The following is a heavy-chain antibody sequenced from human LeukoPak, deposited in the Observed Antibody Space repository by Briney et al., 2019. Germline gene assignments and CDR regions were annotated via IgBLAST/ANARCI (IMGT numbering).Heavy chain of an antibody. CDR3: ARDRLDSSGYLGAFDY. J-gene: IGHJ4*02. CDR2: INHSGST. Sequence: SETLSLTCAVYGGSFSGYYWSWIRQPPGKGLEWIGEINHSGSTNYNPSLKSRVTISVDTSKNQFSLKLSSVTAADTAVYYCARDRLDSSGYLGAFDYWGQGTLVTVSS. CDR1: GGSFSGYY. D-gene: IGHD3-22*01. V-gene: IGHV4-34*01.